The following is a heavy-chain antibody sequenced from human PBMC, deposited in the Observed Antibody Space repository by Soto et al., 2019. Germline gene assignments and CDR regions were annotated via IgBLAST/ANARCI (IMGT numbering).Heavy chain of an antibody. CDR2: IHYSGST. D-gene: IGHD4-17*01. CDR3: ARDPYGDYYYGMDV. CDR1: GGSISSGGYY. Sequence: SETLSLTCTVSGGSISSGGYYWSWIRQHPGKGLEWIGYIHYSGSTYYNPSLKSRVTISVDTSKNQFSLKLSSVIAADTAVYYCARDPYGDYYYGMDVWGQGTTVTVSS. V-gene: IGHV4-31*03. J-gene: IGHJ6*02.